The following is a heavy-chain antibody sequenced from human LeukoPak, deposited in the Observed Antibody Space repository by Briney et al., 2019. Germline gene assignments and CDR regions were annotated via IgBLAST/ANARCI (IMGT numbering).Heavy chain of an antibody. V-gene: IGHV4-59*01. CDR2: VSYTGST. CDR1: GDSFRCCY. Sequence: SETLSLTCTVSGDSFRCCYWNWIRQSPGKGLEWIGYVSYTGSTKYNPALKSRLTISADTSQNQFSLKLNSVAAADTAVYYCARGAPGVTTFDYWGQGTLVTVSS. D-gene: IGHD4-17*01. CDR3: ARGAPGVTTFDY. J-gene: IGHJ4*02.